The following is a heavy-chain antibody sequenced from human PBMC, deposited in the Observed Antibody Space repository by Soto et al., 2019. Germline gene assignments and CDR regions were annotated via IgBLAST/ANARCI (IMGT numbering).Heavy chain of an antibody. CDR1: GGSISSGGYY. J-gene: IGHJ4*02. CDR3: AREERGDYVWGSYRHGNIDY. D-gene: IGHD3-16*02. CDR2: IYYSGST. Sequence: QVQLQESGPGLVKPSQTLSLTCTVSGGSISSGGYYWSWIRQHPGKGLEWIGYIYYSGSTYYNPSLKSRVTISVDTSKNQFSLKLSSVTAADTAVYYCAREERGDYVWGSYRHGNIDYWGQGTLVTVSS. V-gene: IGHV4-31*03.